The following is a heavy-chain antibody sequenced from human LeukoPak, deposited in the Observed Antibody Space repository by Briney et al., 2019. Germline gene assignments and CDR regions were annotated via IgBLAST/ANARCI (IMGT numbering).Heavy chain of an antibody. CDR2: ISAYNGNT. CDR1: GYTFTSYG. D-gene: IGHD3-10*01. V-gene: IGHV1-18*01. J-gene: IGHJ4*02. CDR3: ARKTYYYGSGSFDPPDY. Sequence: GASVKVSCKASGYTFTSYGISWVRQAPGQGLEWMGWISAYNGNTNYAQKLQGRVTMTTDTSTSTAYMELRSLRSDDTAVYYCARKTYYYGSGSFDPPDYWGQGTLVTVSS.